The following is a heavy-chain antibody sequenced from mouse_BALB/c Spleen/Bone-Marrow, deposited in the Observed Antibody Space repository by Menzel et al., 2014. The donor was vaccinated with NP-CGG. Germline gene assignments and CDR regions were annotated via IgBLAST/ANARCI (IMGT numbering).Heavy chain of an antibody. D-gene: IGHD2-14*01. CDR2: IDPANGNT. V-gene: IGHV14-3*02. CDR1: GFNIKDTY. J-gene: IGHJ3*01. CDR3: AYYRYDEGGFAF. Sequence: EVQLQQSGAELVKPGASVKLSCTASGFNIKDTYMHWVKQRPEQGLEWIVGIDPANGNTKYDPKFQGKATITADTSSNTAYLQHSSLTPEDTAVYYCAYYRYDEGGFAFWGQGTLVTVSA.